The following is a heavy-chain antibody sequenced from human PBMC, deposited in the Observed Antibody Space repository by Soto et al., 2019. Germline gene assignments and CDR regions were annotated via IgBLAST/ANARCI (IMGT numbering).Heavy chain of an antibody. V-gene: IGHV4-34*01. CDR1: GGSFSGYY. J-gene: IGHJ6*02. Sequence: SXTLSLTCAVYGGSFSGYYWSWIRQPPVEGLEWIGEINHSGSTNYNPSLKSRVTISVDTSKNQFSLKLSSVTAADTAVYYCASGYYCSSTSCYPYYYYGMDVWGQGTTVTVSS. CDR3: ASGYYCSSTSCYPYYYYGMDV. CDR2: INHSGST. D-gene: IGHD2-2*01.